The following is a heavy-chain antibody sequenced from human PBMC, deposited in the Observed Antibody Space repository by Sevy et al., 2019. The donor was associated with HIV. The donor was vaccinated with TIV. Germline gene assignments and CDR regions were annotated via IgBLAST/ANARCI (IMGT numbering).Heavy chain of an antibody. CDR1: GGTFSSYA. V-gene: IGHV1-69*13. D-gene: IGHD2-2*02. CDR3: ARSAPYCSSTSGYMGPDYYYMDV. CDR2: IIPIFGTA. J-gene: IGHJ6*03. Sequence: ASVKVSCKASGGTFSSYAISWVRQAPGQGLEWMGGIIPIFGTANYAQKFQGRVTITADESTSTASMDMSSLRSEDTVEYYCARSAPYCSSTSGYMGPDYYYMDVWGKGTTVTVSS.